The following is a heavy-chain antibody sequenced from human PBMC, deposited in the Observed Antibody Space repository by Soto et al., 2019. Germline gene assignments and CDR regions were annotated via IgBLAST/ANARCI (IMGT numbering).Heavy chain of an antibody. V-gene: IGHV4-34*01. D-gene: IGHD3-22*01. J-gene: IGHJ4*02. CDR1: GGSFSGYY. CDR2: INHSGST. CDR3: ARGNSDSSGYYGNGRPGFDY. Sequence: QVQLQQWGAGLLKPSETLSLTCAVYGGSFSGYYWSWIRQPPGKGLEWIGEINHSGSTNYNPSLKSRVTISVDTSKNQFSLKLSSVTAADTAVYYCARGNSDSSGYYGNGRPGFDYWGQGTLVTVSS.